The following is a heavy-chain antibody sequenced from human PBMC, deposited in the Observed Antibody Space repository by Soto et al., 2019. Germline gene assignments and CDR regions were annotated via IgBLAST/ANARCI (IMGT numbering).Heavy chain of an antibody. CDR3: ARDRTYCSGGSCYSEFWFDP. CDR2: IYHSGST. V-gene: IGHV4-30-2*01. D-gene: IGHD2-15*01. CDR1: GGSISSGGYS. J-gene: IGHJ5*02. Sequence: QLQLQESGSGLVKPSQTLSLTCAVSGGSISSGGYSWSWIRQPPGKGLEWIGYIYHSGSTYYNPSLKSRVTISVDRSKNQFSLKLSSVTAADTAVYYCARDRTYCSGGSCYSEFWFDPWGQRTLVTVSS.